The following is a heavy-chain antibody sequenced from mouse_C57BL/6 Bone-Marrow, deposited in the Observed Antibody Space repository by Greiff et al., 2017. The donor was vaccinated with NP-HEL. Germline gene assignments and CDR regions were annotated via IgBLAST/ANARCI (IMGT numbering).Heavy chain of an antibody. CDR1: GFTFSRYA. CDR2: ISTGGSCI. D-gene: IGHD2-4*01. CDR3: ASPYDYDVAWFAY. Sequence: EVKLMESGGDLVKPGGSLKLSCAASGFTFSRYAMSWVRQTPGKRLEWVATISTGGSCIKYPDSVKGRFTFSRDNAKNTLYLQMSRLKSEDTAMYFCASPYDYDVAWFAYWGQGTLVTVSA. V-gene: IGHV5-6*01. J-gene: IGHJ3*01.